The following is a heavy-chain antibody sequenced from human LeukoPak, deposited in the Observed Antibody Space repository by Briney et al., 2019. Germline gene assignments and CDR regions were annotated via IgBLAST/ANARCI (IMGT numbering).Heavy chain of an antibody. CDR2: IRSDSSII. CDR3: ARVQAGKCDFDY. CDR1: GFAFSTYS. D-gene: IGHD5/OR15-5a*01. J-gene: IGHJ4*02. Sequence: PGGSLRLSCAASGFAFSTYSMNWVRQAPGQGLEWVSYIRSDSSIIYYADSVQGRFTISRDNAKNSLYLQMNSLRAEDAAVYFCARVQAGKCDFDYWGQGTLVTVSS. V-gene: IGHV3-48*01.